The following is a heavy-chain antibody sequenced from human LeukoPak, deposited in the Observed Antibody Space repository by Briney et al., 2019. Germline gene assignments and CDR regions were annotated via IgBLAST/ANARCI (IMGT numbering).Heavy chain of an antibody. CDR1: GGSISSYY. D-gene: IGHD3-16*02. V-gene: IGHV4-59*12. CDR2: IYYSGST. CDR3: ARGRADYVWGSYPSPRDAFDI. J-gene: IGHJ3*02. Sequence: SSETLSLTCTVSGGSISSYYWSWIRQPPGKGLEWIGYIYYSGSTNYNPSLKSRVTISVDTSKNQFSLKLSSVTAADTAVYYCARGRADYVWGSYPSPRDAFDIWGQGTMVTVSS.